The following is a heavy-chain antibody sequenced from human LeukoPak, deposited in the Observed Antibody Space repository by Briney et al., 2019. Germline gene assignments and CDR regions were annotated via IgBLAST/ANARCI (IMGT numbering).Heavy chain of an antibody. CDR1: SGSFSDYY. CDR2: INHIGRT. CDR3: ARGKWVRDTAVYHYYGMDV. Sequence: SETLSLTCAVYSGSFSDYYWSWVRQPPGKGLEWIGEINHIGRTNYNPSLKSRVTMSVDTSKNQFSLKLRSVTAAETAVYYCARGKWVRDTAVYHYYGMDVWGQGTTVTVSS. D-gene: IGHD1-26*01. J-gene: IGHJ6*02. V-gene: IGHV4-34*01.